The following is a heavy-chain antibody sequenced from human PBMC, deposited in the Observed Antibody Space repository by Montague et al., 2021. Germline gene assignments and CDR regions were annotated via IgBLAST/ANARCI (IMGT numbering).Heavy chain of an antibody. CDR3: ASSSRGRGLQSYFDY. CDR1: GGSISSSSYY. Sequence: SETLSLTCTVSGGSISSSSYYWGWIRQPPGKGLEWIGSIYYSGSTYYNPSLKSRVTISVDTSKSQFSLKLSSVTAADTAVYYCASSSRGRGLQSYFDYWGQGTLVTVSS. CDR2: IYYSGST. D-gene: IGHD5-24*01. V-gene: IGHV4-39*01. J-gene: IGHJ4*02.